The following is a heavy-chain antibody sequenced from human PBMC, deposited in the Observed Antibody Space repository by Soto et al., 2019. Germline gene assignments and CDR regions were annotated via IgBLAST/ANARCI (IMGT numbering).Heavy chain of an antibody. J-gene: IGHJ4*02. D-gene: IGHD3-22*01. CDR1: GYSFTSYW. CDR3: ARMNYYDSSGYSSPFDY. CDR2: IYPGDSDT. V-gene: IGHV5-51*01. Sequence: PGETLKISCKGSGYSFTSYWIGWVRQMPGKGLGWMGIIYPGDSDTRYSPSFQGQVTISADKSISTAYLQWSSLKASDTAMYYCARMNYYDSSGYSSPFDYWGQGTLVTVSS.